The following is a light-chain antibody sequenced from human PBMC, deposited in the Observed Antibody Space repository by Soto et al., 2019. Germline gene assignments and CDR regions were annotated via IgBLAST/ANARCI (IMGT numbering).Light chain of an antibody. CDR1: HSFSNY. CDR3: QQVYSFPHT. V-gene: IGKV1-39*01. J-gene: IGKJ2*01. CDR2: GAS. Sequence: DIQMTQSPSSLSASVGDGATITCRASHSFSNYLNWYQQKPGKVPEVLIYGASSLQGGVPSRFTGSGYGTDFTLTISSLQPEDSASYYCQQVYSFPHTFGQGTKVEV.